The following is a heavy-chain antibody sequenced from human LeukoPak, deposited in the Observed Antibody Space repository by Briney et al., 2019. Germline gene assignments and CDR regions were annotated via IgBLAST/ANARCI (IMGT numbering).Heavy chain of an antibody. CDR2: INSDGSST. J-gene: IGHJ3*02. CDR1: GFTFSTYW. D-gene: IGHD6-13*01. CDR3: TRQQLDAFDI. V-gene: IGHV3-74*01. Sequence: GGSLRLSCAASGFTFSTYWMHWVRQALGTGLVWVSRINSDGSSTTYADSVKGRFTISRDNAKNTLSLQMNSLRAEDTAVYYCTRQQLDAFDIWGPGTMVTVSS.